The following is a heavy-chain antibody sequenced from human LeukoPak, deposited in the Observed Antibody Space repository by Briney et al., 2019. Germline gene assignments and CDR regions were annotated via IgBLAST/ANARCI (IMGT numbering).Heavy chain of an antibody. D-gene: IGHD2-15*01. J-gene: IGHJ3*02. V-gene: IGHV1-18*01. CDR3: ARDFLVVVVPAAPPPYCSGGSCYSGAFDI. CDR1: GYTFTSYG. CDR2: ISAYNGNT. Sequence: GASVKVSCKASGYTFTSYGISWVRQAPGQGLEWMGWISAYNGNTNYAQKFQGRVTMTRDTSISTAYMELSRLRSDDTAVYYCARDFLVVVVPAAPPPYCSGGSCYSGAFDIWGQGTMVTVSS.